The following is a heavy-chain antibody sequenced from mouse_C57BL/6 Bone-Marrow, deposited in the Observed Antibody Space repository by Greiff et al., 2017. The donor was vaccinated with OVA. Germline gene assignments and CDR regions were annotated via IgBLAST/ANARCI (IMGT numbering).Heavy chain of an antibody. V-gene: IGHV1-85*01. J-gene: IGHJ4*01. D-gene: IGHD4-1*01. CDR2: IYPRDGST. CDR1: GYTFTSYD. CDR3: ARPLTGLYYYAMDY. Sequence: QVQLQQSGPELVKPGASVKLSCKASGYTFTSYDINWVKQRPGQGLEWIGWIYPRDGSTTYNEKFTGKATLTVYTSSSTAYMELHSLTSEDSAVYFCARPLTGLYYYAMDYWGQGTSVTVSS.